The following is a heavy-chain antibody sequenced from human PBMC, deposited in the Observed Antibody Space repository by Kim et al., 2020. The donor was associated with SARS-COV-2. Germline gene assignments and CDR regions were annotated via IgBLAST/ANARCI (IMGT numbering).Heavy chain of an antibody. V-gene: IGHV4-59*13. D-gene: IGHD5-18*01. CDR1: GGSISSYY. CDR2: IYYSGST. Sequence: SETLSLTCTASGGSISSYYWSWIRQPPGKGLEWIGYIYYSGSTNYNPSLKSRVTISVDTSKNQFSLKLSTVTAADTAVYYCARARGYSYYWFDPWGQGTL. CDR3: ARARGYSYYWFDP. J-gene: IGHJ5*02.